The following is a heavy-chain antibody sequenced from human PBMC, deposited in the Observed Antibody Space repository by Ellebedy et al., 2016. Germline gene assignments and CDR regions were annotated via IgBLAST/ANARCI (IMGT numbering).Heavy chain of an antibody. V-gene: IGHV3-9*01. J-gene: IGHJ6*02. Sequence: SLKISXAASGFTFDNYAIHWVRQPPGKGLEWVSGISWNSAVIDYADSVKDRFTISRDNARNSLYLQMNSLRPDDTALYFCAKGSTGYYPNDYMDVWGQGTTVTVSS. CDR2: ISWNSAVI. D-gene: IGHD3-22*01. CDR1: GFTFDNYA. CDR3: AKGSTGYYPNDYMDV.